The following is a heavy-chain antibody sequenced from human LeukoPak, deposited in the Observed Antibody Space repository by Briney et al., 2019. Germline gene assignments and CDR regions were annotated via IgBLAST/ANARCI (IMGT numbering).Heavy chain of an antibody. CDR3: AREGGYSGYDLGDYYYYYMDV. V-gene: IGHV1-2*02. CDR2: INPNSGGT. J-gene: IGHJ6*03. Sequence: GASVKVSCKASGYTFTDYYIHWVRQAPGQGLEWMGWINPNSGGTNFAQKFQGRVTITRNTSISTAYMELSSLRSEDTAVYYCAREGGYSGYDLGDYYYYYMDVWGKGTTVTVSS. D-gene: IGHD5-12*01. CDR1: GYTFTDYY.